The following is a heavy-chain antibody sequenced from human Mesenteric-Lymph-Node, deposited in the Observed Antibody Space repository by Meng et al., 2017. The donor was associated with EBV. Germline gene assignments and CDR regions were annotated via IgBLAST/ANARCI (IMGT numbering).Heavy chain of an antibody. Sequence: QVQLVQSVAEVKKPGASVKVSCKASGYTFTSYDINWVRQATGQGLEWMGWMNPNSGNTGYAQKFQGRVTMTRNTSISTAYMELSSLRSEDTAVYYCARVHQRWLQIPYDYWGQGTLVTVSS. J-gene: IGHJ4*02. V-gene: IGHV1-8*01. CDR2: MNPNSGNT. CDR3: ARVHQRWLQIPYDY. D-gene: IGHD5-24*01. CDR1: GYTFTSYD.